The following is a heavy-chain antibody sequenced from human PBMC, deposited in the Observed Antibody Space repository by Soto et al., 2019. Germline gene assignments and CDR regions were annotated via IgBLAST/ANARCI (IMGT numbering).Heavy chain of an antibody. J-gene: IGHJ4*02. CDR2: INPNSGGT. CDR1: GYTFTGYY. Sequence: ASVKVSCKASGYTFTGYYMHWVRQAPGQGLEWMGWINPNSGGTNYAQKFQGRVTMTRDTSISTAYMELSRLRSDDTAVYYCVSGRSVRGVIRTLDYWGEVTLVTVCS. V-gene: IGHV1-2*02. CDR3: VSGRSVRGVIRTLDY. D-gene: IGHD3-10*01.